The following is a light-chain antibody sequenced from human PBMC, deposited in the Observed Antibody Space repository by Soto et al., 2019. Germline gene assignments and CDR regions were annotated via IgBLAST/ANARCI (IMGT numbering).Light chain of an antibody. CDR3: LQLYNFSWT. Sequence: DIQITQSPSTLSGSVGDRVTIPCRASQTISSWLAWYQQKPGKAPKLLIYKASTLKSGVPSRFSGSGSGTDFTLTISRLQPEDFATYYCLQLYNFSWTFGQGTKVDI. CDR2: KAS. V-gene: IGKV1-5*03. J-gene: IGKJ1*01. CDR1: QTISSW.